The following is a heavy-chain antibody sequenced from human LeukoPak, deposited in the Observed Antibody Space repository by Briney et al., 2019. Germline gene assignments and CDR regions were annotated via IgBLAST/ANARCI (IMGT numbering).Heavy chain of an antibody. D-gene: IGHD6-19*01. V-gene: IGHV3-30*03. Sequence: PGGSLRLSCAASGFTFSRYGMHWVRQAPGKGLEWVAFISLDGSNKYYADSVKGRFTISRDNSKNTLYLQMNSLRAEDTAVYYCARERKQWLVLDYWGQGTLVTVSS. CDR3: ARERKQWLVLDY. CDR1: GFTFSRYG. CDR2: ISLDGSNK. J-gene: IGHJ4*02.